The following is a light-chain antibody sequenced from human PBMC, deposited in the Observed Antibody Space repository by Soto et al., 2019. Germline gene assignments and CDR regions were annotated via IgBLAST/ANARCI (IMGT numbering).Light chain of an antibody. J-gene: IGKJ3*01. CDR2: DAS. CDR3: QQFNSYPL. Sequence: AIQLTQSPSSLSASVGDRVTITCRASQGISSALAWYQQKPGKAPKLLIYDASSLESGVPSRFSGSGSGTDFTLTISSLQPEDFAPYYCQQFNSYPLFGPGTKVDIK. CDR1: QGISSA. V-gene: IGKV1-13*02.